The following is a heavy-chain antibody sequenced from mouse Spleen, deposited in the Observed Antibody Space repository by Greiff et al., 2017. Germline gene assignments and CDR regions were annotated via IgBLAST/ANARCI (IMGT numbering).Heavy chain of an antibody. CDR3: ARGGTSSRGMDY. D-gene: IGHD1-1*01. Sequence: QVQLKQPGAELVMPGASVKLSCKASGYTFTSYWMHWVKQRPGQGLEWIGEIDPSDSYTNYNQKFKGKATLTVDKSSSTAYMQLSSLTSEDSAVYYCARGGTSSRGMDYWGQGTSVTVSS. J-gene: IGHJ4*01. CDR2: IDPSDSYT. CDR1: GYTFTSYW. V-gene: IGHV1-69*01.